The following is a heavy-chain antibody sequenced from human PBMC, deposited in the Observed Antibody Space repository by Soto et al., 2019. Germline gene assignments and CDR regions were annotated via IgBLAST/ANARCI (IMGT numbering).Heavy chain of an antibody. CDR3: ARVGATTWY. J-gene: IGHJ4*02. V-gene: IGHV3-74*01. Sequence: LRLSCAASGFTFSSYWMHWVRQAPGKGLVWVSRVNSDGSITNYADAVKGRFTISRDNAKNTLYLQMDGLRAEDTAVYYCARVGATTWYWGQGTLVTVSS. CDR2: VNSDGSIT. D-gene: IGHD1-26*01. CDR1: GFTFSSYW.